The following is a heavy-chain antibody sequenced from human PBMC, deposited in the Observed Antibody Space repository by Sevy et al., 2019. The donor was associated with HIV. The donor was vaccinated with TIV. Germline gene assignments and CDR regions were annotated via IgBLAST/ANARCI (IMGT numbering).Heavy chain of an antibody. D-gene: IGHD3-10*01. CDR3: AKVTGVTMVRGVIIKGGYFDY. J-gene: IGHJ4*02. CDR1: GFTFSSYA. Sequence: GGSLRLSCAASGFTFSSYAMSWVRQAPGKGLEWVSAISGSGGSTYYADSVKGRFTISRDNSKNTLYLQMNSLRAEDTAVYSCAKVTGVTMVRGVIIKGGYFDYWGQGTLVTVSS. CDR2: ISGSGGST. V-gene: IGHV3-23*01.